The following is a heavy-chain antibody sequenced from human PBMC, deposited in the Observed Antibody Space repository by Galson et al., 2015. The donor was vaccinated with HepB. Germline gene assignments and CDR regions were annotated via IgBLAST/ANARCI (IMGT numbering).Heavy chain of an antibody. D-gene: IGHD2-15*01. J-gene: IGHJ3*02. CDR1: GFTFSSYG. CDR3: AKDSYCSGGSCYSGAFDI. CDR2: ISYDGSNK. Sequence: SLRLSCAASGFTFSSYGMHWVRQAPGKGLEWVAVISYDGSNKYYADSVKGRFTISRDNSKNTLYLQMNSLRAEDTAVYYCAKDSYCSGGSCYSGAFDIWGQGTMVTVSS. V-gene: IGHV3-30*18.